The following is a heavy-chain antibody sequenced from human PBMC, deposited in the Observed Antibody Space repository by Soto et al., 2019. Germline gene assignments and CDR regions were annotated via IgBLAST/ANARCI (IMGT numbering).Heavy chain of an antibody. CDR1: GFSFSTYG. J-gene: IGHJ4*02. V-gene: IGHV3-33*01. CDR2: IWYDGSNK. CDR3: AREGGRGWGLDY. D-gene: IGHD6-19*01. Sequence: QVQLVESGGGVVQPGRSLRLSCAASGFSFSTYGMHWVRQAPGKGLEWVADIWYDGSNKYYADSVKGRFTISRDNSKNTQYLQMNSLRAEDTAVYYCAREGGRGWGLDYWGQGTLVTVSS.